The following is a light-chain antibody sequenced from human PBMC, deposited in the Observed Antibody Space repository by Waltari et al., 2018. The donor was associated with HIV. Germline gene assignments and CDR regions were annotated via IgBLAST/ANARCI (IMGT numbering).Light chain of an antibody. J-gene: IGLJ2*01. Sequence: QSVLTQPPSVSGAPGQRVTISCTGSSSNIGAGYDVHWYHRLPGSAPKPLIYANINRPSGVPDRFSCSKSGSSASLAITGLQAEDEAHYYCQSFDSSLTTSGVIFGGGTKLTVL. V-gene: IGLV1-40*01. CDR3: QSFDSSLTTSGVI. CDR2: ANI. CDR1: SSNIGAGYD.